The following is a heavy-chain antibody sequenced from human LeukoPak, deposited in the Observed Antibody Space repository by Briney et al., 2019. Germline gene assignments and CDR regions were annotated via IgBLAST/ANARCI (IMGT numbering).Heavy chain of an antibody. J-gene: IGHJ4*02. CDR1: DYTFTNYG. D-gene: IGHD3-22*01. CDR3: ARDYYDSSGYYYVFAY. Sequence: GASVKDSCKASDYTFTNYGISWVRQAPGQGLEWMGCISSYNGNTHQAQKLQGRVTMTTDTSTRTAYMELRSLRSDDTAVYYCARDYYDSSGYYYVFAYWGQGTLVTVSS. CDR2: ISSYNGNT. V-gene: IGHV1-18*01.